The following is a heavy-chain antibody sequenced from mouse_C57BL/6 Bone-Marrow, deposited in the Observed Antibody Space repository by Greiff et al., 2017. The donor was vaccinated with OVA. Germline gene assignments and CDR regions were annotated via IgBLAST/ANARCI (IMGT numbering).Heavy chain of an antibody. D-gene: IGHD2-3*01. Sequence: QVQLQQPGAELVKPGASVKMSCKASGYTFTSYWITWVKQRPGQGLEWIGDIYPGSGSTNYNEKFKSKATLTVETSSSTAYMQLSSLTSEDSAVYYCAKSGYYAWFAYWGQGTLVTVSA. CDR3: AKSGYYAWFAY. V-gene: IGHV1-55*01. J-gene: IGHJ3*01. CDR2: IYPGSGST. CDR1: GYTFTSYW.